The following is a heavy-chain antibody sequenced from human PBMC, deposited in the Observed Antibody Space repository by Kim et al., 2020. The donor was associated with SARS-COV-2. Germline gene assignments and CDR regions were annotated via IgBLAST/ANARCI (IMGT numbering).Heavy chain of an antibody. CDR1: GYTLTELS. CDR2: FDPEDGET. CDR3: ATDLPRDFYRYSSSRRRWY. V-gene: IGHV1-24*01. J-gene: IGHJ4*02. D-gene: IGHD6-13*01. Sequence: ASVKVSCKVSGYTLTELSMHWVRQAPGKGLEWMGGFDPEDGETNYAQKFQGRVTMTEDTSTDTADMELSSLRSEDTAVYYCATDLPRDFYRYSSSRRRWYWGQGTLVTVSS.